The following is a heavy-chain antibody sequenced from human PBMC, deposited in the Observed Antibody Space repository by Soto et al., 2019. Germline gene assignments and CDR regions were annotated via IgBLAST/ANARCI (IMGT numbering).Heavy chain of an antibody. CDR3: ARAHAPTLPFDY. CDR1: GGSIRNVY. D-gene: IGHD2-15*01. Sequence: PSETLSLTHTVSGGSIRNVYWSWIRQAPGKGLEWIGFIFHSGNAKYNPSLKSRVTISVDTSKNQFSLSLDSVTAADTAVYFCARAHAPTLPFDYWGQGTLVTVPQ. V-gene: IGHV4-59*01. J-gene: IGHJ4*01. CDR2: IFHSGNA.